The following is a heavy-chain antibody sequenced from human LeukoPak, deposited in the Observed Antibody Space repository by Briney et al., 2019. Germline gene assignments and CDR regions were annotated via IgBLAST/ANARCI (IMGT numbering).Heavy chain of an antibody. J-gene: IGHJ4*02. D-gene: IGHD1-26*01. CDR1: GYTFTGYY. CDR2: INPNRGGT. Sequence: ASVKVSCKASGYTFTGYYMHWVRQAPGQGLEWMRWINPNRGGTNYAQKFQGRVTMTRDTSISTAYMELSRLRSDDTAMYFCARDVGELLLDYWGQGTLVTVSS. CDR3: ARDVGELLLDY. V-gene: IGHV1-2*02.